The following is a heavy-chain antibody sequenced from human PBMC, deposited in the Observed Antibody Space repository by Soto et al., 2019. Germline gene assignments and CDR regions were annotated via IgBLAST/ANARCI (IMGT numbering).Heavy chain of an antibody. J-gene: IGHJ5*02. D-gene: IGHD5-12*01. Sequence: GASVKVSCKASGGTFSGYAISWVRQAPGQGLEWMGGIIPIFGTANYAQKFQGRVTITADESTSTAYMELSSLRSEDTAVYYCARAGVASNVGDIVATIWENWFDPWGQGTLVTVSS. CDR1: GGTFSGYA. CDR2: IIPIFGTA. V-gene: IGHV1-69*13. CDR3: ARAGVASNVGDIVATIWENWFDP.